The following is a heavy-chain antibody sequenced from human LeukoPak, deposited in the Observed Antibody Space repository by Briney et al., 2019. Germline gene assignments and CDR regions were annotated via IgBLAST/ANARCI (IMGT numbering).Heavy chain of an antibody. V-gene: IGHV1-69*13. CDR1: GGTFSSYA. D-gene: IGHD2-21*02. Sequence: GASVKVSCKASGGTFSSYAISWVRQAPGQGLEWMGGIIPIFGTANYAQKFQGRVTITADESTSTAYMELSSLRSGDTAVYYCARDLGGGDRELTDYWGQGTLVTVSS. CDR3: ARDLGGGDRELTDY. CDR2: IIPIFGTA. J-gene: IGHJ4*02.